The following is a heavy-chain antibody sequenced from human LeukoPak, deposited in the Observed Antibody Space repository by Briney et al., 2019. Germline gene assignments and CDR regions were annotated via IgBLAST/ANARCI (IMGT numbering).Heavy chain of an antibody. J-gene: IGHJ4*02. CDR3: AKDEGALRRVGVTHFDY. CDR2: ISGSGGST. Sequence: GGSLRLSCAASGFTFSSYAMSWVRQAPGKGLEWVSAISGSGGSTYYADSVKGRFTISRDNSKNTLYLQMNSLRVEDTAVYYCAKDEGALRRVGVTHFDYWGQGTLVTVSS. V-gene: IGHV3-23*01. D-gene: IGHD1-26*01. CDR1: GFTFSSYA.